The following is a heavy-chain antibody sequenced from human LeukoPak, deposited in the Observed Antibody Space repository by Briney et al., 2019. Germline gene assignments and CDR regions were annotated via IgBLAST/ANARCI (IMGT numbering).Heavy chain of an antibody. CDR1: VLTFSSYT. J-gene: IGHJ5*02. CDR3: ARDPYGSGIYYWFDL. CDR2: ISYDGSNK. V-gene: IGHV3-30-3*01. D-gene: IGHD3-10*01. Sequence: PLRSPCPSPALSVLTFSSYTMHWVREAPGKGLEWGAVISYDGSNKYYADSVKGRFTISRDNSKNTLYLQMNSLRAEDTPVYYCARDPYGSGIYYWFDLWGQGTLVTVSS.